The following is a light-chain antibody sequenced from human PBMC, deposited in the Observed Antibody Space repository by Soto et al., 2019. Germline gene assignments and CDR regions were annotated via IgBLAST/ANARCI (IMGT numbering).Light chain of an antibody. V-gene: IGLV2-8*01. CDR3: SSYAGGNNPHYV. J-gene: IGLJ1*01. Sequence: QSALTQPPSASGSPGQSVTISCTETSSDVGGFNYVSCHQQHPGKAPKLILYEVNKRPSGVPDRCSGSKSGNTASLTVSGLQAQDEADYYYSSYAGGNNPHYVFGTGTKLTVL. CDR2: EVN. CDR1: SSDVGGFNY.